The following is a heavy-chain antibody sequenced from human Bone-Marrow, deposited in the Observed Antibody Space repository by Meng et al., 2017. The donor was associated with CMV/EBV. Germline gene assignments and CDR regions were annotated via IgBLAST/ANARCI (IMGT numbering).Heavy chain of an antibody. CDR3: TSSLPPKFFGLMTDV. CDR2: IIPLVGVA. D-gene: IGHD2-8*01. Sequence: SVKVSCKASGGSVNSNGLSWVRQAPGQGLEWMGGIIPLVGVANYAQKFQDRVIITADKSAGTVYMDLSSLTSEDTAVYYCTSSLPPKFFGLMTDVWGQGTTVTVSS. CDR1: GGSVNSNG. J-gene: IGHJ6*02. V-gene: IGHV1-69*10.